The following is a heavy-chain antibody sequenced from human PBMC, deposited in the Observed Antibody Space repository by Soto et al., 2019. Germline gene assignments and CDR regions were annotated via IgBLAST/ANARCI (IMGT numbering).Heavy chain of an antibody. CDR2: ISGSGGST. CDR3: ARDKRLLWFGDPTLAY. D-gene: IGHD3-10*01. CDR1: GFTVLIYA. Sequence: FLRLSCAASGFTVLIYAMSWVRPAPGTGLEWVSSISGSGGSTYYAASVKGPFTISRDNTNKTLYLQMNSLRTEDTAVYYGARDKRLLWFGDPTLAYLSQGTVVTVSS. V-gene: IGHV3-23*01. J-gene: IGHJ4*02.